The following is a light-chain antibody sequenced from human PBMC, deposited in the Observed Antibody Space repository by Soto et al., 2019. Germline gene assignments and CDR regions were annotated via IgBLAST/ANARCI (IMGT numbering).Light chain of an antibody. CDR3: QQYNSYTWT. CDR1: QSISSW. V-gene: IGKV1-5*01. Sequence: DIEVTQSPSTLSASVGDRVTITCRASQSISSWLAWYQHKPGKAPKLLIYDASKLDTGLPARFSGRGSGTDFTLTISGLEPEDFAKYYCQQYNSYTWTFGQGTKLEIK. CDR2: DAS. J-gene: IGKJ1*01.